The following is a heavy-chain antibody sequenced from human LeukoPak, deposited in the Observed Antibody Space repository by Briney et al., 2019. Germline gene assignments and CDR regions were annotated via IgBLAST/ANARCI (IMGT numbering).Heavy chain of an antibody. Sequence: SETLSLTCAVYGGSFSGYYWSWIRQPPGKGLEWIGEINHSGSTNYNPSLKSRVTISVDTSKNQFSLKLSSVTAADTAVYYCAGGRGGSSWPLYYYGMDVWGQGTTVTVSS. J-gene: IGHJ6*02. V-gene: IGHV4-34*01. CDR3: AGGRGGSSWPLYYYGMDV. CDR2: INHSGST. D-gene: IGHD6-13*01. CDR1: GGSFSGYY.